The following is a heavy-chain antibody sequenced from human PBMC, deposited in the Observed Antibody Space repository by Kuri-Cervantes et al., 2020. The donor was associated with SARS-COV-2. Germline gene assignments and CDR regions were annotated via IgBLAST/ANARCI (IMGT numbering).Heavy chain of an antibody. CDR2: INHSGST. J-gene: IGHJ1*01. V-gene: IGHV4-34*01. D-gene: IGHD4-17*01. CDR3: ARRGPTTVTTFTSLAEVGFQH. Sequence: SETLSLTCAVYGGSFSDYQWNWVRQAPGEGLEWIGEINHSGSTNYNPSLKSRVTISVDTSKNQFSLKLSSVTAADTAVYYCARRGPTTVTTFTSLAEVGFQHWCQGTLVTVSS. CDR1: GGSFSDYQ.